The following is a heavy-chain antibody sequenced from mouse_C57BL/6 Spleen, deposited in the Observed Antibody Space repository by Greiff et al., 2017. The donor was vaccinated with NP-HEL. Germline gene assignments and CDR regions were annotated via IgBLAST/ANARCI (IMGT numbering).Heavy chain of an antibody. CDR3: ARPDPYDGNYFDY. J-gene: IGHJ2*01. CDR1: GFTFSDYG. Sequence: EVKLVESGGGLVKPGGSLKLSCAASGFTFSDYGMHWVRQAPEKGLEWVAYISSGSSTIYYADTVKGRFTISRDNAKNTLFLQMTSLRSEDTAMYYCARPDPYDGNYFDYWGQGTTLTVSS. D-gene: IGHD2-3*01. CDR2: ISSGSSTI. V-gene: IGHV5-17*01.